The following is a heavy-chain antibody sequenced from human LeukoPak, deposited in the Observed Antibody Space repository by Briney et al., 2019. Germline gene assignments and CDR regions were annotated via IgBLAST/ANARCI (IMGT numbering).Heavy chain of an antibody. J-gene: IGHJ3*02. CDR1: GFTFGNYW. V-gene: IGHV3-7*01. CDR2: IKQDGSEK. D-gene: IGHD6-13*01. Sequence: GESLRLSCAASGFTFGNYWMTWVRQAPEKGLEWVANIKQDGSEKYYVDSVKGRFTISRDNAKSSMYLQMNSLRAEDTAVFYCARSVMAAGATRAFDIWGQGTMVTVSS. CDR3: ARSVMAAGATRAFDI.